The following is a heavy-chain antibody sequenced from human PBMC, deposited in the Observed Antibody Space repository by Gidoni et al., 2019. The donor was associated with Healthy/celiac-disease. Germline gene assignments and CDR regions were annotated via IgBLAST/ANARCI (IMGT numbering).Heavy chain of an antibody. CDR3: ARDLKLIFDY. CDR1: GFTFSRYW. V-gene: IGHV3-7*01. D-gene: IGHD3-10*01. CDR2: IKHDGREK. J-gene: IGHJ4*02. Sequence: EVQLVESGGGVVQPGGSLRLSCAAAGFTFSRYWMSWVRQAPGKGLEWVANIKHDGREKYYVASVKCRFTLSRDNAKNSLYLQMNRLRAADTAVYYCARDLKLIFDYWGQGTLVTVSS.